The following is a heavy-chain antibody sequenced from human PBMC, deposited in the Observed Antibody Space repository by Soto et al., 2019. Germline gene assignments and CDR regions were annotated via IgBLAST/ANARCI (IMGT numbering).Heavy chain of an antibody. CDR3: ARSYCSSTSCYTWWYYGMDV. CDR2: IIPIFGTA. CDR1: GGTFSSYA. V-gene: IGHV1-69*13. D-gene: IGHD2-2*02. Sequence: GASVKVSCKASGGTFSSYAISWVRQAPGQGLEWMGGIIPIFGTANYAQKFQGRVTITADESTSTAYMELSSLRSEDTAVYYCARSYCSSTSCYTWWYYGMDVWGQGTTVTVSS. J-gene: IGHJ6*02.